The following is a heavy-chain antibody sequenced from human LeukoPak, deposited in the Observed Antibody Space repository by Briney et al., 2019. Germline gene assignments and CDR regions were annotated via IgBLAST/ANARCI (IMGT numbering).Heavy chain of an antibody. CDR2: ISSSSSTI. CDR3: ARDRWGCSSTSCSSFDY. V-gene: IGHV3-48*04. Sequence: PGGSLRLSCAASGFTFSSYSMNWVRQAPGKGLEWVSYISSSSSTIYYADSVKGRFTISRDNAKNSLYLQMNSLRAEDTAVYYCARDRWGCSSTSCSSFDYWGQGTLVTVSS. CDR1: GFTFSSYS. D-gene: IGHD2-2*01. J-gene: IGHJ4*02.